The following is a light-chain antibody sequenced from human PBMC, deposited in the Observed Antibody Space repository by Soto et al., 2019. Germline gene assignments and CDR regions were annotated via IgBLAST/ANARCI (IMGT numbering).Light chain of an antibody. CDR1: QRVSKY. CDR3: QQRHNWPRT. CDR2: DAS. Sequence: EIVLTQSPATLSLSPGXTATLSCRASQRVSKYLAWYQQKPGQAPRLLIYDASARATGIPVRFSGSGSGTDFTLTISSLEPEDFAVYYCQQRHNWPRTFGQGTKVDIK. V-gene: IGKV3-11*01. J-gene: IGKJ1*01.